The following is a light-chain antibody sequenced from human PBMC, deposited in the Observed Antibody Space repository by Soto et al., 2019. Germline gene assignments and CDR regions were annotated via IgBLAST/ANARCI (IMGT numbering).Light chain of an antibody. CDR2: WAS. CDR1: QSVLYSSNNKNY. J-gene: IGKJ4*01. V-gene: IGKV4-1*01. CDR3: QQYYDSPLT. Sequence: DIVMTQSPDSLAVSLGERATINCKSSQSVLYSSNNKNYLTWYQQKPGQPPKLLISWASTRESGVPERFSGSGSGTDFTLTISSLQAEDVAVYYCQQYYDSPLTFSGGTKVEIK.